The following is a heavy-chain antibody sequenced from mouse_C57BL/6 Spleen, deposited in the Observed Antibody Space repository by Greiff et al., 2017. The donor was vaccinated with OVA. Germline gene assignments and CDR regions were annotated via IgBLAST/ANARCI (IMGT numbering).Heavy chain of an antibody. J-gene: IGHJ2*01. CDR1: GYTFTSYW. V-gene: IGHV1-55*01. CDR3: ARRGSYFCY. Sequence: VQLQQPGAELVKPGASVKMSCKASGYTFTSYWITWVKQRPGQGLEWIGAIYPGSGSTNYNEKFKSKATLTVDTSSSTAYIQLSSLTSEDSAVYYCARRGSYFCYWGQGTTLTVST. CDR2: IYPGSGST. D-gene: IGHD6-1*01.